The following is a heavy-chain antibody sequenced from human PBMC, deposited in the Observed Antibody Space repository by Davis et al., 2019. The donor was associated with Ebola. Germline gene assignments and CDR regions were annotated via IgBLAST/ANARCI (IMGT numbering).Heavy chain of an antibody. V-gene: IGHV4-38-2*02. Sequence: PSETLSLTCSVSGYSINSGHYWGWIRQPPGKGLEWIGSIYHTGSTYYNPSLNYNPSLKSRVTMSVDTSKNQFSLNLSSVTAADTAVYFCARVYCGGGSCYAHDYWGQGTLVTVSS. CDR1: GYSINSGHY. J-gene: IGHJ4*02. D-gene: IGHD2-15*01. CDR2: IYHTGST. CDR3: ARVYCGGGSCYAHDY.